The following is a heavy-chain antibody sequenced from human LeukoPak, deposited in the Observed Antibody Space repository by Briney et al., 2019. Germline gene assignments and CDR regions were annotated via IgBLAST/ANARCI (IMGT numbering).Heavy chain of an antibody. Sequence: GASVKVSCKASGYTFTSYDINWVRQATRQGLEWMGWMNPNSGNTGYAQEFQGRVTMTRNTSISTAYMELSSLRSEDTAVYYCARGHDYSNQFDYWGQGTLVTVSS. CDR3: ARGHDYSNQFDY. J-gene: IGHJ4*02. D-gene: IGHD4-11*01. CDR1: GYTFTSYD. CDR2: MNPNSGNT. V-gene: IGHV1-8*01.